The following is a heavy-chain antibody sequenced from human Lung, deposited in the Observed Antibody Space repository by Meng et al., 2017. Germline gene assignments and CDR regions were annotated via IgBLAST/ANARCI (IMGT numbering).Heavy chain of an antibody. CDR2: INSYVGNT. V-gene: IGHV1-18*01. Sequence: QVQLEQFGVEVKKPGASVKVSCKASGYTFASSATYGITWVRQAPGQGLEWMGWINSYVGNTNYAQNLQGRVTMTTETSTSTAYMELRSLRSDDTAVYYCARDSNGIASALRTWGQGTLVTVSS. CDR3: ARDSNGIASALRT. D-gene: IGHD6-13*01. CDR1: GYTFASSATYG. J-gene: IGHJ5*02.